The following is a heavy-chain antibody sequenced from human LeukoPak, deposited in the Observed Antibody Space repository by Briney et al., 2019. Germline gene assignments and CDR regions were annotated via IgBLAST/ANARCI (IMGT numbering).Heavy chain of an antibody. J-gene: IGHJ3*02. D-gene: IGHD3-16*01. CDR3: ARESLGGKFSI. V-gene: IGHV6-1*01. CDR2: TYYRSKWYN. CDR1: EESVSRNSVA. Sequence: QTLSLTCAISEESVSRNSVAWNWIRQSPSRGLEWLGRTYYRSKWYNDYAVSVKSRITINPDTSKNQFSLQMNSVTPEDTAVYYCARESLGGKFSIWGQGTMVTVSS.